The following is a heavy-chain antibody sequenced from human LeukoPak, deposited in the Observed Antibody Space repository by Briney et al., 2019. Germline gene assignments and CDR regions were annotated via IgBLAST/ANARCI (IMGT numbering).Heavy chain of an antibody. CDR1: GGSFSGYY. D-gene: IGHD3-3*01. V-gene: IGHV4-34*01. CDR3: SGRNSFFGTYYFDY. CDR2: INHSGST. Sequence: SETLSLTCAVYGGSFSGYYWSWIRQPPGKGLEWIGEINHSGSTNYNPSLKSRVTISVDTSKNQFSLKLSSVTAADTAVYYCSGRNSFFGTYYFDYWGQGTLGTVSS. J-gene: IGHJ4*01.